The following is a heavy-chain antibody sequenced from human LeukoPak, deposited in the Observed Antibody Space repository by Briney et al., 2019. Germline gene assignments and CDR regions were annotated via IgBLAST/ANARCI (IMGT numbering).Heavy chain of an antibody. CDR1: GYSFTSYW. J-gene: IGHJ5*02. V-gene: IGHV5-10-1*01. CDR3: ARHVNYYGSGSYYPGNWFDP. D-gene: IGHD3-10*01. Sequence: GESLQISCKGSGYSFTSYWTSWVRQMPGKGLEWMGRINSSDSYTNYSPSFQGHVTISADKSIITAYLQWSSLKASDTAMYYCARHVNYYGSGSYYPGNWFDPWGQGTLVTVSS. CDR2: INSSDSYT.